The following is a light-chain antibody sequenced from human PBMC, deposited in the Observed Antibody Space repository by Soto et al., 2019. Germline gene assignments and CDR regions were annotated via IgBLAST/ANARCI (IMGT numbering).Light chain of an antibody. J-gene: IGKJ1*01. CDR2: GAS. CDR3: QHYFNWPRT. CDR1: QSVSNH. Sequence: EVVMTQSPATLSVSPGEGATLSCRASQSVSNHLAWYQQRPGQAPRILIYGASTRATGIPDRFSGSGSGTEFTLTISSLQSEDFALYYCQHYFNWPRTFGQGTKVEIK. V-gene: IGKV3-15*01.